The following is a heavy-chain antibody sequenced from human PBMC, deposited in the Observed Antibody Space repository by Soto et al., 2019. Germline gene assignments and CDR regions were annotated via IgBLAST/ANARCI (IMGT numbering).Heavy chain of an antibody. J-gene: IGHJ4*02. CDR2: ITSKNYGGTT. V-gene: IGHV3-49*04. Sequence: EVQLVDSGGGLVQPGRSLRLSCTASGFTFGDYAMIWVRQAPGKGLEWVGYITSKNYGGTTEYAASVKGRFAISRYDSKSIVYLQMNSLKTEDTAIYYCTRLPPARRGYCSGGSCYPFDYWGQGTLVTVSS. CDR1: GFTFGDYA. D-gene: IGHD2-15*01. CDR3: TRLPPARRGYCSGGSCYPFDY.